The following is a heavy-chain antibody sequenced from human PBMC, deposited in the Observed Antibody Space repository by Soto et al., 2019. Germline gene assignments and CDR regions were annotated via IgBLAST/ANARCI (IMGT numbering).Heavy chain of an antibody. V-gene: IGHV4-31*03. CDR2: IYYSGST. CDR1: GGSISSGGYY. J-gene: IGHJ3*02. D-gene: IGHD2-15*01. CDR3: ARRYCSGGSCYADAFDI. Sequence: QVQLQESGPGLVKPSQTLSLTCTVSGGSISSGGYYWSWIRQHPGKGLEWIGYIYYSGSTYYNPSVKSRVTISVDTSKNQFSLKLSSVTAADTAVYYCARRYCSGGSCYADAFDIWGQGTMVTVSS.